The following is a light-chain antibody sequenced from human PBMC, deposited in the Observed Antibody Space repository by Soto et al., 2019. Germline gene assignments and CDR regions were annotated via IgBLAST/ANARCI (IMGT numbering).Light chain of an antibody. Sequence: EIVLTQSPATLSMSPGERATLSCRASQSVSSFLAWYQHKPGQPPRLLIYDATNRATGSPGSFSGSGSGTDFTLTISSPVPEDFAVYYCQQRCNCTPTCGPGTNVDI. J-gene: IGKJ3*01. CDR2: DAT. CDR1: QSVSSF. CDR3: QQRCNCTPT. V-gene: IGKV3-11*01.